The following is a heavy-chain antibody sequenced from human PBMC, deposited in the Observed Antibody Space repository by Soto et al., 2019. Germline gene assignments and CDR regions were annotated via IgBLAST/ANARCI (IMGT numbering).Heavy chain of an antibody. V-gene: IGHV1-69*13. CDR1: GGTFSNYA. Sequence: SVKVSCKASGGTFSNYAITWVRQAPGQGLEWLGRIIPIFGTTDYAKKFQGRVTITAEESTTPAYMELSSLRSDDTAVYYCAKDGGREGYFGNWFDPWGQGTLVTSPQ. J-gene: IGHJ5*02. CDR3: AKDGGREGYFGNWFDP. CDR2: IIPIFGTT. D-gene: IGHD2-15*01.